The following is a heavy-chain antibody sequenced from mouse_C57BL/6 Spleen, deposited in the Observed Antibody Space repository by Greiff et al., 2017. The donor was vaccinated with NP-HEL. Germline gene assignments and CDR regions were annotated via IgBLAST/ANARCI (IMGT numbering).Heavy chain of an antibody. CDR3: ARTLYGYDY. D-gene: IGHD2-2*01. V-gene: IGHV1-76*01. J-gene: IGHJ2*01. Sequence: LVESGAELVRPGASVKLSCKASGYTFTDYYINWVKQRPGQGLEWIARIYPGSGNTYYNEKFKGKATLTAEKSSSTAYMQLSSLTSEDSAVYFCARTLYGYDYWGQGTTLTVSS. CDR2: IYPGSGNT. CDR1: GYTFTDYY.